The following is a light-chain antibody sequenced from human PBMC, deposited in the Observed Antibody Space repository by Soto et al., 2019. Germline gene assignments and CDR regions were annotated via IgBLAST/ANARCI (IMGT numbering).Light chain of an antibody. CDR3: HQYNSYTWT. CDR1: QSVSDW. Sequence: IQMSQSPSTLSASVVDRVTITCRASQSVSDWLAWYQQKPGNPPKLLIYDTSRLESAVPSRFSASGSGTEFTLTISGLQPDDFATYYCHQYNSYTWTFGQGTTGDIK. J-gene: IGKJ1*01. V-gene: IGKV1-5*01. CDR2: DTS.